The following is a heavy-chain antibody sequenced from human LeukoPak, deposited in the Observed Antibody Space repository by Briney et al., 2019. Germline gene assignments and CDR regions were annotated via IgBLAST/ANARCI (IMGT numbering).Heavy chain of an antibody. Sequence: SETLSLTCTVSGGSISSYYWSWIRQPAGKGLECIGRIYTRGSTNYNPSLKSRVTMSVDTSKNQFSLKLSSVPAADTAVYYCARGGDAYYDILTGYYSTKDAFDIWGQGTMVTVSS. CDR2: IYTRGST. V-gene: IGHV4-4*07. J-gene: IGHJ3*02. CDR1: GGSISSYY. D-gene: IGHD3-9*01. CDR3: ARGGDAYYDILTGYYSTKDAFDI.